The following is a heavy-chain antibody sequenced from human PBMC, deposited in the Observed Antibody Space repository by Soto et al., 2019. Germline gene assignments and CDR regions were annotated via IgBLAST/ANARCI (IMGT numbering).Heavy chain of an antibody. CDR1: GYTFTSYG. V-gene: IGHV1-18*01. J-gene: IGHJ5*02. Sequence: GASVKVSCKASGYTFTSYGISWVRQAPGQGLEWMGWISAYNGNTNYAQKLQGRVTMTTDTSTSTAYMELRSLRSDDTAVYYCARDRNDFWSGYYEPLLFDPWGQGTLVTVSS. CDR3: ARDRNDFWSGYYEPLLFDP. CDR2: ISAYNGNT. D-gene: IGHD3-3*01.